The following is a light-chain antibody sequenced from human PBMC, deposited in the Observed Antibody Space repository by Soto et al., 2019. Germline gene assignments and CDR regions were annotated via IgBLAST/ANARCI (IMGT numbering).Light chain of an antibody. V-gene: IGKV1-39*01. J-gene: IGKJ2*03. CDR3: QQSYNTPYS. CDR1: HSISNY. CDR2: TAS. Sequence: DIQMTQSPSSLSASVGDRVTITCRASHSISNYLNWYQQKPGKAPNLLIYTASSLQSGVPSRFSGSGSGTDFTLTISSLQPEDFATYYCQQSYNTPYSFGQGTKLDIK.